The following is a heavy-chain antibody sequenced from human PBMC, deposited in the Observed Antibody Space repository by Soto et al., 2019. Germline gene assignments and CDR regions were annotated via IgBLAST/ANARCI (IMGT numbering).Heavy chain of an antibody. J-gene: IGHJ4*02. CDR1: GYTFTGYY. V-gene: IGHV1-2*04. CDR3: ARDKGFGELLSYYFDY. CDR2: INPNSGGT. D-gene: IGHD3-10*01. Sequence: ASVKVSCKASGYTFTGYYMHWVRQAPGQGLEWMGWINPNSGGTNYAQKFQGWVTMTRDTSISTAYMELSRLRSDDTAVYYCARDKGFGELLSYYFDYWGQGTLVTVSS.